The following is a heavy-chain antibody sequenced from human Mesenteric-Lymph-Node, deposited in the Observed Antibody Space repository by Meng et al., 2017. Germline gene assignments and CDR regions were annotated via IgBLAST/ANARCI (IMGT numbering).Heavy chain of an antibody. Sequence: QVQLQESGPGLVKPSETLSLTCAGSGGSISSINWWTWVRQPPGKGLEWIGEIYHSGSTNYNPSLKSRVTISVDKSKNQFSLKLSSVTAADTAVYYCARVAAAGNEWFDPWGQGTLVTVSS. J-gene: IGHJ5*02. CDR1: GGSISSINW. V-gene: IGHV4-4*02. CDR3: ARVAAAGNEWFDP. D-gene: IGHD6-13*01. CDR2: IYHSGST.